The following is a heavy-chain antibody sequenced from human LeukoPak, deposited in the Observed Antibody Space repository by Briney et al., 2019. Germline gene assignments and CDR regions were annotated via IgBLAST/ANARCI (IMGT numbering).Heavy chain of an antibody. D-gene: IGHD4/OR15-4a*01. CDR3: ARRAGAYSHPYDY. J-gene: IGHJ4*02. Sequence: GGSLRLSCAASGFTFDDYAMHWVRQAPGKGLEWVSLISWDGGRIYYADSVKGRFTISRDNSKNTLYLQMNSPRAEDTAVYYCARRAGAYSHPYDYWGQGTLVTVSS. V-gene: IGHV3-43D*03. CDR1: GFTFDDYA. CDR2: ISWDGGRI.